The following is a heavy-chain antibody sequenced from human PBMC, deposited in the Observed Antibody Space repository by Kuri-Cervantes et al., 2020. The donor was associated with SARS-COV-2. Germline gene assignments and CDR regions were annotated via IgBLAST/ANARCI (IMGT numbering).Heavy chain of an antibody. CDR3: ARDLSSGLCAFDY. V-gene: IGHV3-48*01. J-gene: IGHJ4*02. D-gene: IGHD2-2*01. Sequence: GGSLRPSCVASGFTFSNYAMTWVSQAPGKRLEWVSYISSSSSTIYYADSVKGQFTISRDNAKNSMYLQMNSLRAEDTGVYFCARDLSSGLCAFDYWGQGTLVTVSS. CDR2: ISSSSSTI. CDR1: GFTFSNYA.